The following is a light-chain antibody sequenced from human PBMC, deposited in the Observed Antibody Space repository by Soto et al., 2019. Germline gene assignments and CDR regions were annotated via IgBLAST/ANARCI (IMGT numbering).Light chain of an antibody. V-gene: IGKV1-5*03. CDR1: QSISPW. J-gene: IGKJ4*01. CDR3: QQYTTYPLT. CDR2: KAS. Sequence: DIQMTQSPSTLSASVGDSVTITCRASQSISPWLAWYQQKPGKAPTLLIYKASSLEGGVPSRFSGSGSGTDFNITISSLQPDDFATYHCQQYTTYPLTFGGGTPVEIK.